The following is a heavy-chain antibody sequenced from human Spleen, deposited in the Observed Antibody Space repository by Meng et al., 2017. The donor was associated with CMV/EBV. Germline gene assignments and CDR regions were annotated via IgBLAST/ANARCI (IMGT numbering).Heavy chain of an antibody. CDR2: IPPDDSDT. D-gene: IGHD6-19*01. V-gene: IGHV5-51*01. Sequence: GGSLRLSCNGSGGCFISYWSGWVRQMPGKGLEWIGIIPPDDSDTRYSPSFKGPVTISADKSISTAYLQWTSLKASDTAMYYCARSGYISGTFDYWGQGTQVTVSS. J-gene: IGHJ4*02. CDR3: ARSGYISGTFDY. CDR1: GGCFISYW.